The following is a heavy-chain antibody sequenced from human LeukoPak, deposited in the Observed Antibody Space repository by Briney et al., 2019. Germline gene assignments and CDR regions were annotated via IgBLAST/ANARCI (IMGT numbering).Heavy chain of an antibody. CDR2: ITHNGTT. CDR3: ATTPCARQLPSYFDY. J-gene: IGHJ4*02. CDR1: RVSISGSC. Sequence: PSETLSLTCSVSRVSISGSCRSWIRQSPAMGLEWIGYITHNGTTRFNPSLHSRATLSIDTSKNQFSLNLRSVTAADTAIYYCATTPCARQLPSYFDYWGQGNLVTVSS. D-gene: IGHD5-18*01. V-gene: IGHV4-59*01.